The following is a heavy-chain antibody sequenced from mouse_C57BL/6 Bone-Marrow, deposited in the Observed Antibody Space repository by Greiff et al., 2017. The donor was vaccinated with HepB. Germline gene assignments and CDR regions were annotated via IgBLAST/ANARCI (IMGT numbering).Heavy chain of an antibody. CDR1: GFNIKDYY. CDR3: ADYDGFAY. D-gene: IGHD2-4*01. V-gene: IGHV14-2*01. Sequence: VQLQQSGAELVKPGASVKLSCTASGFNIKDYYMHWVKQRTEQGLEWIGRIDPEDGETKYAPKCQGKATITADTSSNTAYLQLSSLTSEYTAVYYCADYDGFAYWGQGTLVTVSA. J-gene: IGHJ3*01. CDR2: IDPEDGET.